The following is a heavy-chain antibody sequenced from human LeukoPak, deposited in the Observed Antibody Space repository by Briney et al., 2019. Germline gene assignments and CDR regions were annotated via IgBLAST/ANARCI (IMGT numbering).Heavy chain of an antibody. J-gene: IGHJ4*02. V-gene: IGHV3-23*01. CDR1: GFTFSSHA. CDR2: ISGNGVTT. CDR3: AKVESCGTYSGFDY. Sequence: PGGSLRLSCAASGFTFSSHALNWVRQAPGKGLEWVSGISGNGVTTSYADSVKGRFTISRGNSKNTLFLEMNSLRAEDTSIYYCAKVESCGTYSGFDYWGQGTLVTVSS. D-gene: IGHD1-26*01.